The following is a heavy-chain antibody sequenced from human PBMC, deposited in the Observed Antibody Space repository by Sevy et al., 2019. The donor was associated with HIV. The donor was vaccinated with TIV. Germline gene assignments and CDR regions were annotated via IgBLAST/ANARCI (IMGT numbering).Heavy chain of an antibody. Sequence: SETLSLTCTVSGGSISSGGYYWSWIRQHPGKGLEWIGYIYYSGSTYYNPSLKSRVTISVDTSKNQFSLKLSSVTAADTAVYYCAREERITIFGVVHCDWFDPWGQRTLVTVSS. V-gene: IGHV4-31*03. D-gene: IGHD3-3*01. CDR2: IYYSGST. J-gene: IGHJ5*02. CDR1: GGSISSGGYY. CDR3: AREERITIFGVVHCDWFDP.